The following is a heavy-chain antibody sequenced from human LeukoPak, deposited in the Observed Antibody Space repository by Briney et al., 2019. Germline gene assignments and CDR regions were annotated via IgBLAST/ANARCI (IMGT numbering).Heavy chain of an antibody. D-gene: IGHD3-22*01. CDR3: ARVPLDSSGAPVFDY. Sequence: GGSLRLSCAASGFTFSSYAMHWVRQAPGKGLEWVAVISYDGSNKYYADSVKGRFTISRDNSKNTLYLQMNSLRAEDTAVYYCARVPLDSSGAPVFDYWGQGTLVTVSS. J-gene: IGHJ4*02. CDR1: GFTFSSYA. CDR2: ISYDGSNK. V-gene: IGHV3-30-3*01.